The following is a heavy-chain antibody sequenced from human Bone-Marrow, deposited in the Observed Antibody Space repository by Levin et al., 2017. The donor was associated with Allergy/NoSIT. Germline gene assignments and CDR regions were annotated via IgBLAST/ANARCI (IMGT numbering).Heavy chain of an antibody. CDR3: AKDTRYYGSEPTYDH. CDR2: LSGSGADT. D-gene: IGHD3-10*01. Sequence: GESLKISCVASGFTFGTYAMAWVRQAPGKGLEWVSGLSGSGADTYYADSVRGRFTISRDNSKNTVYLQMNSLRAQDTALYYCAKDTRYYGSEPTYDHWGQGTLVTVSS. J-gene: IGHJ4*02. CDR1: GFTFGTYA. V-gene: IGHV3-23*01.